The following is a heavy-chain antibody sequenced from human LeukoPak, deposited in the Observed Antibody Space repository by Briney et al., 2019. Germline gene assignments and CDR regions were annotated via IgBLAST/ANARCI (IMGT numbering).Heavy chain of an antibody. CDR3: ASPVGATTVRAFDI. Sequence: GGSLRLSCPASGFTFSSYAMSWVRQAPGKGLEWVGRTRNEANIYTTKYAASVKGRFTISRDDSKNSLYLQMNSLKTEDTAVYYCASPVGATTVRAFDIWGQGTMVTVSS. V-gene: IGHV3-72*01. CDR1: GFTFSSYA. CDR2: TRNEANIYTT. D-gene: IGHD1-26*01. J-gene: IGHJ3*02.